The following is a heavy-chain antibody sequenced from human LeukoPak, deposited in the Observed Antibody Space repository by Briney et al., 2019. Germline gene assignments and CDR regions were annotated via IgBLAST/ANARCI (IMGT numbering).Heavy chain of an antibody. CDR3: ARDPLGYSYGYSDY. CDR1: GGTFSSYA. Sequence: SVKVSCKASGGTFSSYAISWVRQAPGQGLEWMGGIIPIFGTANYAQKFQGRVTMTTDTSTNTAYMELRSLRSDDTAVYYCARDPLGYSYGYSDYWGQGTLVTVSS. V-gene: IGHV1-69*05. CDR2: IIPIFGTA. D-gene: IGHD5-18*01. J-gene: IGHJ4*02.